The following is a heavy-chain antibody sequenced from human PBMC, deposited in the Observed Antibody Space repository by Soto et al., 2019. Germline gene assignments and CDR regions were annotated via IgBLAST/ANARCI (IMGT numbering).Heavy chain of an antibody. J-gene: IGHJ4*02. CDR2: INPSGGST. D-gene: IGHD4-17*01. CDR1: GYTVTGYY. CDR3: ASIDYGGPTY. Sequence: ASVKGFCKASGYTVTGYYIHWLRQAPGQGLEWMGIINPSGGSTSYAQKFQGRVTMTRDTSTSTVYMELSSLRSEDTAVYYCASIDYGGPTYWGQGTLVTVSS. V-gene: IGHV1-46*01.